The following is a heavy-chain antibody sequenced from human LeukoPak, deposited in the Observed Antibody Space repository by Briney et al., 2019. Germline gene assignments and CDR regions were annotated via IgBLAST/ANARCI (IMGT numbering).Heavy chain of an antibody. V-gene: IGHV3-30*18. Sequence: GRSLRLSCAASGITFSSYGMHWVRRAPGKGLEWVAVISYDGSNKYYADSVKGRFTISRDNSKNTLYLQMNSLRAEDTAVYYCAKEGLAYCGGDCYSIDFWGQGTLVTVSS. CDR2: ISYDGSNK. J-gene: IGHJ4*02. CDR1: GITFSSYG. D-gene: IGHD2-21*02. CDR3: AKEGLAYCGGDCYSIDF.